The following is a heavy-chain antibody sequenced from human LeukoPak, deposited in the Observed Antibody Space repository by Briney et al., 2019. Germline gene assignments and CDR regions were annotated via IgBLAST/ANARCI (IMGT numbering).Heavy chain of an antibody. V-gene: IGHV1-69*13. CDR2: IIAIFGTA. CDR1: GYTFTIYA. CDR3: ARGWHCSGGSCHDAFDI. D-gene: IGHD2-15*01. J-gene: IGHJ3*02. Sequence: ASAKVSCKASGYTFTIYAMHWVRQAPGQGREWMGGIIAIFGTANYAQKFQGRVTITADESTSTAYMELSSLRSEDTAVYYCARGWHCSGGSCHDAFDIWGQGTMVTVSS.